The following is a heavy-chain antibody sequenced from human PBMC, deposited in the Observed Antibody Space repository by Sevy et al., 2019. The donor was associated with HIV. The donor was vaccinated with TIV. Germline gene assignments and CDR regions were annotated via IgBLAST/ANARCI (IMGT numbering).Heavy chain of an antibody. Sequence: ASVKVSCKASGYTFTSYVINWVRQATGQGLEWMGWMNPNSGNTGYAQKFQGRVTMTRNTSISTAYMELSSLRSEDTAVYYCARNVPGRPLDAFDIWGQGTMVTVSS. D-gene: IGHD2-2*01. V-gene: IGHV1-8*01. J-gene: IGHJ3*02. CDR3: ARNVPGRPLDAFDI. CDR2: MNPNSGNT. CDR1: GYTFTSYV.